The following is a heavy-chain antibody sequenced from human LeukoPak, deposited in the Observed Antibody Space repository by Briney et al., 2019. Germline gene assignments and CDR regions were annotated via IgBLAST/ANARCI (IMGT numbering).Heavy chain of an antibody. D-gene: IGHD4-17*01. Sequence: SETLSLTCGVSGYSISRGYYWAWIRQPPGKGLEWIGTIYHTGSTYYTPSLGSRVTISLDTSKNQFSLKLSSVTAADTAVYFCARGTYGYYMDVWGKGTTVTVSS. CDR1: GYSISRGYY. J-gene: IGHJ6*03. CDR2: IYHTGST. CDR3: ARGTYGYYMDV. V-gene: IGHV4-38-2*01.